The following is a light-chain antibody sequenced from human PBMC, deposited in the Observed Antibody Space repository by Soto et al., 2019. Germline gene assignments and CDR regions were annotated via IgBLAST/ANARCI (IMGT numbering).Light chain of an antibody. Sequence: EILITQSPATLSVSPGERATLSCRASQSVRSNLAWYQQKPGQAPRLLIYGASTRATGIPARLSGSASGTDFTLTIKRLEPEDFAVYYCQLYGISPHFGQGTRLEIK. CDR3: QLYGISPH. CDR2: GAS. J-gene: IGKJ5*01. V-gene: IGKV3-15*01. CDR1: QSVRSN.